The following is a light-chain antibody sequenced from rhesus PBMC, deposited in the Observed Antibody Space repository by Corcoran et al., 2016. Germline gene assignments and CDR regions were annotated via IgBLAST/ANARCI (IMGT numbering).Light chain of an antibody. V-gene: IGKV1-28*03. J-gene: IGKJ2*01. CDR2: AAS. CDR1: QGISSY. CDR3: LQHNSYPYS. Sequence: DIQMTQSPSSLSASVGDTVTITCRASQGISSYLNWFKQNPGKAPKLLIYAASSLESGVASRFSGSGSGTDLTLTISSLQPEDFAVYYCLQHNSYPYSFGQGTKVEIK.